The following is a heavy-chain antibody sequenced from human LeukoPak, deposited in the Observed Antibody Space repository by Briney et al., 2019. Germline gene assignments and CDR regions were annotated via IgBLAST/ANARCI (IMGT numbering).Heavy chain of an antibody. CDR3: ASTELYPLFTMVRGAAIYY. Sequence: GGSLRLSCAASGFTFSSYAVHWVRQAPGKGLEWVAVVSYDGSNKYYADSVKGRFTISRDNSDNTLYLQMNSLRAGDTAVYYCASTELYPLFTMVRGAAIYYWGQGTLVTVSS. D-gene: IGHD3-10*01. V-gene: IGHV3-30*04. CDR2: VSYDGSNK. CDR1: GFTFSSYA. J-gene: IGHJ4*02.